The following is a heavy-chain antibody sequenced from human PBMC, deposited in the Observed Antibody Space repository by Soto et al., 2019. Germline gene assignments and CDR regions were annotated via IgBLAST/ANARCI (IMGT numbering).Heavy chain of an antibody. CDR2: ITGSGGGT. D-gene: IGHD6-13*01. V-gene: IGHV3-23*01. J-gene: IGHJ4*02. CDR1: GFTFSNYA. CDR3: AKRPLTAAGFDY. Sequence: DVQLLESGGGLVQPGGSLRLSCGASGFTFSNYAMTWVRQAPGKGLEWVSVITGSGGGTYFVDSVKGRFTISRDNSKNTVYLQMNSLRAEDTAVYYCAKRPLTAAGFDYWGQGTLVTVSS.